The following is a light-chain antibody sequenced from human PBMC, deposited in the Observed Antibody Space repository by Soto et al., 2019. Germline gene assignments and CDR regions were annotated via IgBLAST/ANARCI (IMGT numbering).Light chain of an antibody. J-gene: IGLJ1*01. CDR3: LLSYGGASYV. Sequence: QAVVTQEPSLTVSPGGTVTLTCGSSTGAVTSGHYPYWFQQKPGQAPRTLIYDTSNKHSWTPARFSGSLLGGKAALTLSGAQPEDEAEYYCLLSYGGASYVFGTGTKLTVL. V-gene: IGLV7-46*01. CDR1: TGAVTSGHY. CDR2: DTS.